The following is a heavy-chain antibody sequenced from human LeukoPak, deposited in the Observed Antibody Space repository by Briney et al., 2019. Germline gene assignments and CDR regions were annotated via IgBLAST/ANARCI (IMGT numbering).Heavy chain of an antibody. D-gene: IGHD5-12*01. CDR1: GGSISSGGYY. J-gene: IGHJ4*02. V-gene: IGHV4-31*03. CDR3: ATVERRGYSGYASDY. CDR2: IYYSGST. Sequence: SQTLSLTCTVSGGSISSGGYYWSWLRQHPGKGLEWIGYIYYSGSTYYNPSLKSRVTISVDTSKNQFSLKLSSVTAADTAVYYCATVERRGYSGYASDYWGQGTLVTVSS.